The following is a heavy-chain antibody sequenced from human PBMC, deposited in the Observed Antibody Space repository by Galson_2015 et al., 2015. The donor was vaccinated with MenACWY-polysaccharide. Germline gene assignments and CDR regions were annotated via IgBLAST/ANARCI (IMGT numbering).Heavy chain of an antibody. D-gene: IGHD2-2*01. CDR1: GFTFSSYW. J-gene: IGHJ4*02. CDR2: IKQDGSEK. Sequence: SLRLSCAASGFTFSSYWMSWVRQAPGKGLEWVANIKQDGSEKYYVDSVKGRFTISRDNAKNSLYLQMNSLRAEDTAVYYCARAEASRYCSSTSCYEGDYFDYWGQGTLVTVSS. CDR3: ARAEASRYCSSTSCYEGDYFDY. V-gene: IGHV3-7*01.